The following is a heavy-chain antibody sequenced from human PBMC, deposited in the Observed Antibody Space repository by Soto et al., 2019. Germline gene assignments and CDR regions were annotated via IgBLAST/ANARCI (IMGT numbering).Heavy chain of an antibody. CDR2: IYYSGRT. CDR3: ARQRTTVVTQAYFDH. V-gene: IGHV4-39*01. Sequence: PSETLSLTCIVSGESISSSSYYWGWIGQPPGEGLEWIGSIYYSGRTYYNPSFKSRVTISIDTSKNQFSLKLSSVTATDTAVYYCARQRTTVVTQAYFDHWGQGALVTVLL. D-gene: IGHD2-21*02. CDR1: GESISSSSYY. J-gene: IGHJ4*02.